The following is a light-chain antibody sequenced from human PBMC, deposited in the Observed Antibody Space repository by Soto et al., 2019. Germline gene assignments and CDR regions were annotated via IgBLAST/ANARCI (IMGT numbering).Light chain of an antibody. CDR3: QQYGSSSWT. V-gene: IGKV3-20*01. Sequence: EIVFTQSPGTLSLSPGERATHSCRASQSVSSSYLAWYQQKPGQAPRLLIYGASDRATGIPDRFSGSGSGTDFTLTISRLEPEDFAVYYCQQYGSSSWTFGQGTKVDIK. CDR1: QSVSSSY. J-gene: IGKJ1*01. CDR2: GAS.